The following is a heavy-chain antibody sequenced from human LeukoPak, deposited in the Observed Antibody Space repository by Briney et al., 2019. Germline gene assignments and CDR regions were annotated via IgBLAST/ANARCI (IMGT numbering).Heavy chain of an antibody. V-gene: IGHV3-49*04. CDR1: GFTFGDYA. D-gene: IGHD6-19*01. Sequence: PGGSLRLSCTASGFTFGDYAMSWVRQAPGKGLEWVGFIRSKAYGWTTEYAASVKGRFTISRDEYKSIADLQMNSLKTEDTAVYYCTRDLGSSGWFPFDYWGQGTLVTVSS. CDR3: TRDLGSSGWFPFDY. CDR2: IRSKAYGWTT. J-gene: IGHJ4*02.